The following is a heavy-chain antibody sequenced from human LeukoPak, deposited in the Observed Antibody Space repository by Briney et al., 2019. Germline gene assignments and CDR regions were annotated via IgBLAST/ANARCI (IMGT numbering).Heavy chain of an antibody. CDR2: IYYSGST. D-gene: IGHD3-22*01. Sequence: TSETLSLTCTVSGGSISSYYWSWIRQPPGKGLEWIGYIYYSGSTNYNPSLKSRVTISVDTSKNQFSLKLSSVTAADTAVYYCANRGGTYYYDSSGYPKDDYWGQGTLVTVSS. CDR1: GGSISSYY. V-gene: IGHV4-59*01. CDR3: ANRGGTYYYDSSGYPKDDY. J-gene: IGHJ4*02.